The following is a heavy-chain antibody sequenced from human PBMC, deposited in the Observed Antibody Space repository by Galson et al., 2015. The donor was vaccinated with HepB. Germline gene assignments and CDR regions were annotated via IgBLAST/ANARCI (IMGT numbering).Heavy chain of an antibody. CDR1: GFTFSSYW. Sequence: SLRLSCAASGFTFSSYWMSWVRQAPGKGLEWVANIKQDGREKYYVDSVKGRFTISRDNAKNSLYLQMNSLRAEDTAVYYCARDEIYGSGNTFYYYYGMDVWGQGTTVTVSS. V-gene: IGHV3-7*01. J-gene: IGHJ6*02. CDR3: ARDEIYGSGNTFYYYYGMDV. D-gene: IGHD3-10*01. CDR2: IKQDGREK.